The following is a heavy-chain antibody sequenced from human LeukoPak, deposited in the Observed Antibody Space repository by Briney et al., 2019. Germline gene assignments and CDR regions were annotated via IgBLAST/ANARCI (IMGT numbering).Heavy chain of an antibody. CDR1: GFTFSSYA. D-gene: IGHD1-26*01. Sequence: GGSLRLSCAASGFTFSSYAMHWVRQAPGKGLEWVAFIRYDGSNKYYADSVKGRFTISRDNSKNTLYLQMNSLRAEDTAVYYCAKDASNQFVGANFMDYWGQGTLVTVSS. J-gene: IGHJ4*02. CDR2: IRYDGSNK. V-gene: IGHV3-30*02. CDR3: AKDASNQFVGANFMDY.